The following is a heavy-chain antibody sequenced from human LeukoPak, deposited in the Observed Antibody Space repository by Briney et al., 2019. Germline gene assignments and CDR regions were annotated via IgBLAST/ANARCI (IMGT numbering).Heavy chain of an antibody. J-gene: IGHJ4*02. V-gene: IGHV3-74*01. CDR2: INSDGSST. D-gene: IGHD5-18*01. Sequence: SRINSDGSSTNYADSVKGRFTISRDNAKNTLYLQMNSLRAEDTAVYYCARKAGGYSYGPLDYWGQGTLVTVSS. CDR3: ARKAGGYSYGPLDY.